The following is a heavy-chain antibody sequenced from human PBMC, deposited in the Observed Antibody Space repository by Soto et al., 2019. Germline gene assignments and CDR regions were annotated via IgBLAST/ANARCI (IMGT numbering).Heavy chain of an antibody. CDR3: AWGALAAAGTPVDY. J-gene: IGHJ4*02. Sequence: QVQLVQSGAEVKKPGSSVKVSCKASRGTFSSYAISWVRQAPGQGLEWMGGIIPIFGTANYAQKFQGRVTITADESTSTAYMELSSLRSEDTAVYYCAWGALAAAGTPVDYWGQGTLVTVSS. CDR2: IIPIFGTA. V-gene: IGHV1-69*01. D-gene: IGHD6-13*01. CDR1: RGTFSSYA.